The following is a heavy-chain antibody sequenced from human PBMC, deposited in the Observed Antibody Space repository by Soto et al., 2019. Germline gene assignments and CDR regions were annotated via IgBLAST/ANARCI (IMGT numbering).Heavy chain of an antibody. CDR1: GYKFISHS. Sequence: QIKLVQSGGEVKKPGASVKVSGKSSGYKFISHSITWVRQAPGPGLEWMGRISAYNGNTNYAQKLQGRVTMTTDTSTNTAYMDLRSLRSDDTAVYYCARGAFCGGAPGCRDMDVWGQGTTVTVSS. D-gene: IGHD2-21*01. CDR3: ARGAFCGGAPGCRDMDV. J-gene: IGHJ6*02. CDR2: ISAYNGNT. V-gene: IGHV1-18*01.